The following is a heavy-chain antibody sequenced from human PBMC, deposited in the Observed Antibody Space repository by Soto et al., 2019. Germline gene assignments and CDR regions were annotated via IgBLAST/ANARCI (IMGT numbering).Heavy chain of an antibody. CDR1: GGSISRGAYF. Sequence: QVHLQESGPGQVRPSQTLSLSCSVSGGSISRGAYFWTWIRQFPGQGLEWIAYISYTGATYYNPSLKSRVTILADPSKNQFSLKLNSVTSADTAVYYCARGGPVSVSPAWQLLGYFDYWGQGTLVTVSS. CDR3: ARGGPVSVSPAWQLLGYFDY. V-gene: IGHV4-31*03. D-gene: IGHD2-15*01. CDR2: ISYTGAT. J-gene: IGHJ4*02.